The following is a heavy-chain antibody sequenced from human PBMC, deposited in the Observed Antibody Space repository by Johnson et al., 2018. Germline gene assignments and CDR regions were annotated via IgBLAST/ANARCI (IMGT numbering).Heavy chain of an antibody. D-gene: IGHD3-10*01. CDR1: GGSISSYSFY. V-gene: IGHV4-39*07. J-gene: IGHJ6*04. CDR2: VFYSGST. CDR3: GTDPSGVRLYYGSGGDFLDV. Sequence: QVQLQESGPGLVKPSETLSLTCSVSGGSISSYSFYWAWVRQPPGKGLEWIGSVFYSGSTYYNPSLKSRVTISVDTSTNQFSLKLTSVTAADTAVYYCGTDPSGVRLYYGSGGDFLDVWGKGTTVTVSS.